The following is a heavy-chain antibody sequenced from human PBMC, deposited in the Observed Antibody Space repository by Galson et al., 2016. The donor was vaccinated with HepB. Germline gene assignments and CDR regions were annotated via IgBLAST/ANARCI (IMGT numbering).Heavy chain of an antibody. Sequence: SLRLSCAASGFTFSSFAMTWVRQAPGKGLEWVSVISGSGDTTYYADSVKGRFTISRDNSRNTLYLQMYRLIAEDTAMFYCARYNVGNQVVLGFGYWGQGSLVTVSS. D-gene: IGHD3-10*01. CDR1: GFTFSSFA. J-gene: IGHJ4*02. V-gene: IGHV3-23*01. CDR3: ARYNVGNQVVLGFGY. CDR2: ISGSGDTT.